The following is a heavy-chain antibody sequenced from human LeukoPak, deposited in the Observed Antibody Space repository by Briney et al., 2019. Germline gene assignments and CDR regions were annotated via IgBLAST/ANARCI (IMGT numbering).Heavy chain of an antibody. Sequence: GGSLRLSCVVSGFTVSSYRLNWVRQAPGKGLEWVSSMSRSSDYIYYADSVKGRFTISRDNAKNSLYLQMNSLRAEDTAVYYCARDRDYVWGSYRFQDYWGQGTLVTVSS. CDR1: GFTVSSYR. CDR2: MSRSSDYI. D-gene: IGHD3-16*02. J-gene: IGHJ4*02. V-gene: IGHV3-21*01. CDR3: ARDRDYVWGSYRFQDY.